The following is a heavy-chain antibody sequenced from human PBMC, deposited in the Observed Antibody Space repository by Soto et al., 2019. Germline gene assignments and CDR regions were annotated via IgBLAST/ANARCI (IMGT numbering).Heavy chain of an antibody. D-gene: IGHD4-4*01. CDR1: GFTVSSNY. V-gene: IGHV3-53*01. Sequence: PGGSLRLSCAASGFTVSSNYMTWVRQAPGKGLEWVSVLYSGGITFYADSVKGRFTISRDNSKNTLYLQMNSLRAEDTAVYYCARESDSTNSYYYFALDVWGQGTTVTVSS. CDR3: ARESDSTNSYYYFALDV. J-gene: IGHJ6*02. CDR2: LYSGGIT.